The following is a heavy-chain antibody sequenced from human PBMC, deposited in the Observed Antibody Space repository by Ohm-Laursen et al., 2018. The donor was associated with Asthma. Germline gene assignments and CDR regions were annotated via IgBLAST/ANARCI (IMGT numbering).Heavy chain of an antibody. J-gene: IGHJ6*02. CDR1: GFTFSSYA. V-gene: IGHV3-23*01. Sequence: SLRLSCAASGFTFSSYAMSWVRQAPGKGLEWVSAISGSGGITYYADSVKGRFTISRDNSKNTLYLQMNNLRAEDTAVYYCAKGVVVVAATEKYYYYGMDVWGQGTTVTVSS. CDR2: ISGSGGIT. CDR3: AKGVVVVAATEKYYYYGMDV. D-gene: IGHD2-15*01.